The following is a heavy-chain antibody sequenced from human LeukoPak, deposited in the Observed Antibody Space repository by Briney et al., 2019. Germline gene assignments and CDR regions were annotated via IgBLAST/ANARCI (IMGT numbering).Heavy chain of an antibody. V-gene: IGHV3-30-3*01. D-gene: IGHD3-22*01. CDR3: ARVLNYYDSSGYYFSY. CDR2: ISYDGSNK. Sequence: GRSLRLSCAASGFTFSYYTMHWVRQAPGKGLEWVAVISYDGSNKYYADSVKGRFTISRDNSKNTLYLQMNSLRAEDTAVYYCARVLNYYDSSGYYFSYWGQGTLVTVSS. CDR1: GFTFSYYT. J-gene: IGHJ4*02.